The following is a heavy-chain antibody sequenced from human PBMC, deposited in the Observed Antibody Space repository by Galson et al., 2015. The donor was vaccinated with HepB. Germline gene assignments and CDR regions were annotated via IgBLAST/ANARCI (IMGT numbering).Heavy chain of an antibody. Sequence: SLRLSCAASGFTFTSSSMSWVRRAPGKGLEWVSSITSSGRDILYVDSVKGRFTISRDNTKNSLYLQMNSLRAEDTAVYYFAKGGGRSSWFENLGQGTLVTVSS. CDR1: GFTFTSSS. J-gene: IGHJ4*02. CDR3: AKGGGRSSWFEN. D-gene: IGHD6-13*01. CDR2: ITSSGRDI. V-gene: IGHV3-21*01.